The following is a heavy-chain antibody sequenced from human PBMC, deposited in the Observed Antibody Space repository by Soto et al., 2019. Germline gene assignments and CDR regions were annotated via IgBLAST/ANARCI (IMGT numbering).Heavy chain of an antibody. CDR1: GYPFAKYG. CDR2: IRPDNGNT. V-gene: IGHV1-18*04. D-gene: IGHD5-12*01. CDR3: ATSYDSGFDP. J-gene: IGHJ5*02. Sequence: QLQLVQSGAEVKRPGASVRVSCEASGYPFAKYGISWIRQAPGQWLEWMGWIRPDNGNTEYAQKFQGRVSMTRDTSSNTAYLEVRSLRSDDTAMYYCATSYDSGFDPWGQGTLVSVSS.